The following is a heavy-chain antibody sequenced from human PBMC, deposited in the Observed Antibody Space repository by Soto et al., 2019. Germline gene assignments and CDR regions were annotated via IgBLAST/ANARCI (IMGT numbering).Heavy chain of an antibody. J-gene: IGHJ4*02. CDR3: ARAGRGYSYRIFDY. Sequence: SETLSLTCTVSGGSISSGGYYWSWIRQHPGKGLEWIGYIYYSGSTYYNPSLKSRVTISVDTSKNQFSLKLSSVTAADTAVYYCARAGRGYSYRIFDYWGQGTLVTVSS. CDR1: GGSISSGGYY. V-gene: IGHV4-31*03. CDR2: IYYSGST. D-gene: IGHD5-18*01.